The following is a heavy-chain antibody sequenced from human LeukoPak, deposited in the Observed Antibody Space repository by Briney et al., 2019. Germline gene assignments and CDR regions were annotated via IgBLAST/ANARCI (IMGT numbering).Heavy chain of an antibody. Sequence: PSETLSLTCTVSGVSISSYYWNWIRQTPAKGLEWIGYISYSGTTNYNPSLKSRGTISVDTSKNQLSLSLTSMTAADTAIYYCASGETQLWSPFDDWGQGILVTVSS. CDR1: GVSISSYY. CDR3: ASGETQLWSPFDD. D-gene: IGHD5-18*01. CDR2: ISYSGTT. V-gene: IGHV4-59*01. J-gene: IGHJ4*02.